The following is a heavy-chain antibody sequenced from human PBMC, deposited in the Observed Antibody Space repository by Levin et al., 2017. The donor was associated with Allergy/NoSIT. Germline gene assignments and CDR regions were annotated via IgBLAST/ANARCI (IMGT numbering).Heavy chain of an antibody. D-gene: IGHD3-16*01. Sequence: GGSLRLSCAASGFTVSSNYMSWVRQAPGKGLEWVSVIYSGGSTYYADSVKGRFTISRDNSKNTLYLQMNSLRAEDTAVYYCARAVRNGGHDAFDIWGQGTMVTVSS. V-gene: IGHV3-53*01. CDR3: ARAVRNGGHDAFDI. CDR1: GFTVSSNY. CDR2: IYSGGST. J-gene: IGHJ3*02.